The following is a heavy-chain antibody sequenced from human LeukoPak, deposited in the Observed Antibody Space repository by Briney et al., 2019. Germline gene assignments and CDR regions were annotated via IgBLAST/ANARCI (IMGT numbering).Heavy chain of an antibody. CDR1: EYTFTSYY. J-gene: IGHJ4*02. CDR2: ISAYNGNT. V-gene: IGHV1-18*04. CDR3: ARGKARVYSSSPADY. Sequence: ASVKVSCKASEYTFTSYYMHWVRQAPGQGLEWMGWISAYNGNTNYAQKLQGRVTMTTDTSTSTAYMELRSLRSDDTAVYYCARGKARVYSSSPADYWGQGTLVTVSS. D-gene: IGHD6-6*01.